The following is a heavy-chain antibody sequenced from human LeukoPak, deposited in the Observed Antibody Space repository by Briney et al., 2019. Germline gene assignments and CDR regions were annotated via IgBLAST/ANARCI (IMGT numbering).Heavy chain of an antibody. CDR2: ISSSSTYK. V-gene: IGHV3-21*01. J-gene: IGHJ4*02. CDR1: GFTFSSYS. D-gene: IGHD6-19*01. CDR3: ARVVQAVAGVGDY. Sequence: GGALRLSCAASGFTFSSYSMNWVRQAPGKGLELVSSISSSSTYKYYADSVKGRFNISRDNAENSLYLQINSLRAEATAVYYCARVVQAVAGVGDYWGQGTLVTVSS.